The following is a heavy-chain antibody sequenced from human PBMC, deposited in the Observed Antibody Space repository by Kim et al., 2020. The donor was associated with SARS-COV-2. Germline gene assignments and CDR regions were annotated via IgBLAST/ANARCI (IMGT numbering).Heavy chain of an antibody. Sequence: ASVKVSCKASGYTFTSYAMHWVRQAPGQRLEWMGWINAGNGNTKYSQKFQGRVTITRDTSASTAYMELSSLRSEDTAVYYCARVTTMVRGDWFDPWGQGTLVTVSS. V-gene: IGHV1-3*01. CDR3: ARVTTMVRGDWFDP. CDR2: INAGNGNT. D-gene: IGHD3-10*01. J-gene: IGHJ5*02. CDR1: GYTFTSYA.